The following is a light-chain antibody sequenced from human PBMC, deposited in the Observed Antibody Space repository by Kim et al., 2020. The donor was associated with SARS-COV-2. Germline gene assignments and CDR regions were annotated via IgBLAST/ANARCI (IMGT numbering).Light chain of an antibody. CDR1: KWGDKY. V-gene: IGLV3-1*01. Sequence: VAPGQKTSITGCGDKWGDKYACWYQQKTGQSPVLVINQDSKRPSGITERFSGCNTGNTATLTISGTQAMDEADDYCQAWDSSTCVFGGGTKLTVL. CDR2: QDS. CDR3: QAWDSSTCV. J-gene: IGLJ3*02.